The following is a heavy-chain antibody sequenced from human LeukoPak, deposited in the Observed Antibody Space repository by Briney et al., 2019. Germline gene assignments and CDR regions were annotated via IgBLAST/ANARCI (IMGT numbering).Heavy chain of an antibody. CDR1: GYTFTSYG. V-gene: IGHV1-18*01. D-gene: IGHD2-2*01. J-gene: IGHJ4*02. Sequence: GASVKVSCKASGYTFTSYGISWVRQAPGQGLEWMGWISAYNGNTNYAQKLQGRVTMTTDTSTSTAYMELRSLRSDDTAVYYCARVRGVVVPAATAVDYWGQGTLVTVSS. CDR3: ARVRGVVVPAATAVDY. CDR2: ISAYNGNT.